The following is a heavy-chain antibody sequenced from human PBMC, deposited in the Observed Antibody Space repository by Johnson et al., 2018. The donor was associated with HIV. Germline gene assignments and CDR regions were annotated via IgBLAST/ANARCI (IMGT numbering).Heavy chain of an antibody. V-gene: IGHV3-30*18. Sequence: QVQLVESGGGVARPGGSLRLSCAASGFTFDDYGMSWVRQAPGKGLEWVAVISYDGNNKYYADSVKGRFTISRDNSKNTLYLQRNSLRAEDTAVYYCAKGQWLDAFDSWGQGTMVTVSS. D-gene: IGHD6-19*01. CDR3: AKGQWLDAFDS. J-gene: IGHJ3*02. CDR1: GFTFDDYG. CDR2: ISYDGNNK.